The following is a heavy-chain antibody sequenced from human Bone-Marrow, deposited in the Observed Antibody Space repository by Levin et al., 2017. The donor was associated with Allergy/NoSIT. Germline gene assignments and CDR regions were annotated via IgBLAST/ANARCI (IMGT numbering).Heavy chain of an antibody. Sequence: ESLKISCDVSGHSISGFYWAWIRQSPGKGLEWIGCIYPTGKTYYSPSLESRVILSIDTSKNRFSLNLTSVTAADTAIYYCARDLTRGLGAGDYWGQGTLVTVSS. CDR2: IYPTGKT. CDR3: ARDLTRGLGAGDY. CDR1: GHSISGFY. D-gene: IGHD3/OR15-3a*01. V-gene: IGHV4-38-2*02. J-gene: IGHJ4*02.